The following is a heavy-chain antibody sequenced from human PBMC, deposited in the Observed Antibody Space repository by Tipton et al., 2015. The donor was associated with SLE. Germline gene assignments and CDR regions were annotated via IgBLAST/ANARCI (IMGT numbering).Heavy chain of an antibody. J-gene: IGHJ3*01. CDR2: FYFSGSS. V-gene: IGHV4-61*01. D-gene: IGHD3-10*01. CDR3: ARHLGVIVAFEV. CDR1: GHSISSGFY. Sequence: LRLSCSVSGHSISSGFYWGWIRQSPGKGLEWIGFFYFSGSSQYNPSLKSRVAISADTSNNQFSLELRSVTAADTAVYYCARHLGVIVAFEVWGQGTVLTVSS.